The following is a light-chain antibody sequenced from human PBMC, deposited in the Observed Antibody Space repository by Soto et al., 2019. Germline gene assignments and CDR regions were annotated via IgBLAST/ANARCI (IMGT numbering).Light chain of an antibody. CDR3: QQYNNWPPWT. V-gene: IGKV3-15*01. Sequence: EIVMTQSPATLSVSPGERATLSCRASQTVSSNLAWYQQKPGQAPRLLIYGASTRATGIPARFSGSGSGTEFTLTSSRLQSEDFAVYYGQQYNNWPPWTFGQGTKVEIK. CDR1: QTVSSN. J-gene: IGKJ1*01. CDR2: GAS.